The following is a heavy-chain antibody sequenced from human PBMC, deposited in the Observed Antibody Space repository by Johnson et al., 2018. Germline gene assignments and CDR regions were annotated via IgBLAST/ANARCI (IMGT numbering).Heavy chain of an antibody. CDR3: ARTNWNDVGGAYYYGMDV. CDR1: GGSISSYY. J-gene: IGHJ6*02. CDR2: IYYSGST. D-gene: IGHD1-20*01. Sequence: QVQLQESGPGLVEPSETXSLTCTVSGGSISSYYWSWIRQPPGKGLAWIGSIYYSGSTNYNPSLKSRVTISVDTSKNQFSLKLSSVTAADTAVYYCARTNWNDVGGAYYYGMDVWGQGTTVTVSS. V-gene: IGHV4-59*12.